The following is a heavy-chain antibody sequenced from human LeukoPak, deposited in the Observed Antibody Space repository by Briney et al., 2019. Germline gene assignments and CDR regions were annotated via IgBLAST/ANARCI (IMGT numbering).Heavy chain of an antibody. V-gene: IGHV4-34*01. J-gene: IGHJ4*02. CDR1: GGSFSGYY. CDR3: ASRRDGYVNPFDC. CDR2: IDHSGST. D-gene: IGHD5-24*01. Sequence: SETLSLTCAVYGGSFSGYYWSWIRQPPGKGLEWIGEIDHSGSTNYNPSLESRVIISVDTSKNQFSLKVNSVTAADTALYYCASRRDGYVNPFDCWGQGTQVTVSS.